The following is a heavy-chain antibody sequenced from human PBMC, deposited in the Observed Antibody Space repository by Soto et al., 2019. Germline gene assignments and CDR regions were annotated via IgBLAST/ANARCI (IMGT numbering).Heavy chain of an antibody. D-gene: IGHD5-12*01. V-gene: IGHV3-23*01. Sequence: EVQLLESGGGLVQPGGSLRLSCAASGFTFSSYAMSWVRQAPGKGLEWVSAISGSGGSTYYADSVKGRFTISSDNSKNTLYLQMNSLRAEDTAVYYCAKDTAVRSGYDFYAEYFQHWGQGTLVTVSS. CDR2: ISGSGGST. J-gene: IGHJ1*01. CDR3: AKDTAVRSGYDFYAEYFQH. CDR1: GFTFSSYA.